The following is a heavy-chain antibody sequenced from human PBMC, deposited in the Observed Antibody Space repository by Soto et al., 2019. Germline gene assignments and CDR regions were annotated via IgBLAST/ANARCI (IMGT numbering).Heavy chain of an antibody. J-gene: IGHJ4*02. CDR3: ARDLAAANY. CDR1: GYTFTSSY. CDR2: INPNGGST. V-gene: IGHV1-46*01. Sequence: QVQLVQSGAEMKKPGASVKVSCKASGYTFTSSYVHWVRQAPGQGLEWMAIINPNGGSTNYAQKFQGRVTVTRDTSTSTVFMELSSLQSEDTAVYYCARDLAAANYWGQGTLVTVSS. D-gene: IGHD6-25*01.